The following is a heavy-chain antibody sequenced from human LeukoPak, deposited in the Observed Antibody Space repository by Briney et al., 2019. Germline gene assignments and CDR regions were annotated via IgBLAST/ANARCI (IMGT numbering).Heavy chain of an antibody. CDR2: IYYSGST. V-gene: IGHV4-39*01. Sequence: WVRQPPGKGLERIGSIYYSGSTYYNPSLKSRVTISVDTSKNQFSLKLSSVTAADTAVYYCASRGDYDFWSGYYGDYWGQGTLVTVSS. CDR3: ASRGDYDFWSGYYGDY. J-gene: IGHJ4*02. D-gene: IGHD3-3*01.